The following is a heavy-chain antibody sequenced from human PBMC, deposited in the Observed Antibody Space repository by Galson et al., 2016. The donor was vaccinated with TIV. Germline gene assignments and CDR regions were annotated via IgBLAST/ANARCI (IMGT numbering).Heavy chain of an antibody. Sequence: QSGAEVKKPGESLKISCKASGYSFATFWVGWVRQMPGQGLEWMGVIYPADPETRYSPSFQGQVTLSADKSLSTAYLQWTSLTAADTAIYYCARRGREETNEGGLDVWGQGTTVTVSS. V-gene: IGHV5-51*03. CDR3: ARRGREETNEGGLDV. J-gene: IGHJ6*02. D-gene: IGHD1-1*01. CDR1: GYSFATFW. CDR2: IYPADPET.